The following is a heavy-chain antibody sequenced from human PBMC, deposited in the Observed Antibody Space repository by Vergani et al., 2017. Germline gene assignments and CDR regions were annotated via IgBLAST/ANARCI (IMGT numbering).Heavy chain of an antibody. Sequence: QVQLQESGPGLVKPSETLSLTCTVSGGSISRYYWSWIRQPPGKGLEWIWYIYYSGSTNYNPSLKSRVTISVDTSKNQFSLKLSSVTAADTAVYYCARGVSGYEIDYWGQGTLVTVSS. J-gene: IGHJ4*02. CDR1: GGSISRYY. CDR2: IYYSGST. D-gene: IGHD5-12*01. CDR3: ARGVSGYEIDY. V-gene: IGHV4-59*01.